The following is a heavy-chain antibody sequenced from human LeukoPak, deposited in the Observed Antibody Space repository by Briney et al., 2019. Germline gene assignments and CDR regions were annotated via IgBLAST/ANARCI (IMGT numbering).Heavy chain of an antibody. J-gene: IGHJ4*02. CDR1: GFTFSTYV. CDR2: ITASGIGT. V-gene: IGHV3-23*01. CDR3: ANLRGSGSSYFDS. D-gene: IGHD3-10*01. Sequence: GGSLRLSCAASGFTFSTYVMSWVRQAPGKGLEWVSTITASGIGTYYADSVKGRFTFSRDNSKNTLYLQMNSLRAEDTAVYFCANLRGSGSSYFDSWGQGTLVTVSS.